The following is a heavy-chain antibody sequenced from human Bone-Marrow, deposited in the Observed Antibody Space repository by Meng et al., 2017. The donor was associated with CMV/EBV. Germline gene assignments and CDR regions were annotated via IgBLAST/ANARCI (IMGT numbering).Heavy chain of an antibody. CDR1: GISFSSYW. CDR3: ARGWSISSSYFYYGIHV. J-gene: IGHJ6*02. CDR2: IKQDGSEK. Sequence: GESLKISCAASGISFSSYWMSWVRQAPGKGLEWVANIKQDGSEKYYVDSVKGRFTISRDNPKNSLYLQMNSLRAEDTAIYYCARGWSISSSYFYYGIHVWGQGTTVTVSS. D-gene: IGHD3-10*01. V-gene: IGHV3-7*03.